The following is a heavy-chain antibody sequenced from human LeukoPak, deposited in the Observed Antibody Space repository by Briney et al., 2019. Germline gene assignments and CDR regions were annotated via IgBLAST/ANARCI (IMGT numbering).Heavy chain of an antibody. V-gene: IGHV3-7*01. D-gene: IGHD5-18*01. CDR2: IKQDGSEK. J-gene: IGHJ4*02. CDR3: AKDRYSYAFEYSDS. CDR1: GLTLSTFW. Sequence: GGSLRLSCAASGLTLSTFWMSWVRQVPGKGLEWVANIKQDGSEKYFVDSVKGRFTISRDNSKNTLSLQVSSLRAEDTAVYYCAKDRYSYAFEYSDSWGQGTLVTVSS.